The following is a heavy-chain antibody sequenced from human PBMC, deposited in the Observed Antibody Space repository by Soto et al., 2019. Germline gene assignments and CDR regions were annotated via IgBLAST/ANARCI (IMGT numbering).Heavy chain of an antibody. V-gene: IGHV3-23*01. CDR3: AKGLSGGFRVDY. D-gene: IGHD2-15*01. Sequence: PGGSLRLSCASSRFTFSSYTMSWVRQAPGRGLEWVSSITSTGGSTYNAGSVKGRFTISRDNSKNTLYMQMNSLRAEDTAVYYCAKGLSGGFRVDYWGQGTLVTVSS. CDR1: RFTFSSYT. J-gene: IGHJ4*02. CDR2: ITSTGGST.